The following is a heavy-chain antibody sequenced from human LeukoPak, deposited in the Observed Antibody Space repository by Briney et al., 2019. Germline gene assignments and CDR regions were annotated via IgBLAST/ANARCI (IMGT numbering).Heavy chain of an antibody. CDR2: IYYSGST. CDR3: ARFARFLAFDP. J-gene: IGHJ5*02. V-gene: IGHV4-30-4*01. Sequence: PSETLSLTCTVSGGSISSGDYYWSWIRQPPGKGLEWIGYIYYSGSTYYNPSLESRVTISVDTSKNQFSLKLSSVTAADTAVYYCARFARFLAFDPWGQGTLVTVSS. CDR1: GGSISSGDYY. D-gene: IGHD3-3*01.